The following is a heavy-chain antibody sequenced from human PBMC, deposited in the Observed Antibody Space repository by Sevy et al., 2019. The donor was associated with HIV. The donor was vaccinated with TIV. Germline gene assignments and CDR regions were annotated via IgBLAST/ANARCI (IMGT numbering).Heavy chain of an antibody. D-gene: IGHD3-22*01. CDR2: IYPGDSDT. CDR1: GYSFTSYW. V-gene: IGHV5-51*01. Sequence: GESLKTSCKGSGYSFTSYWIGWVRQMPGKGLEWMGIIYPGDSDTRYSPSFQGQVTISADKSISTAYLQWSSLKASDTAMYYCARRGIVVVTPFDIWGQGTMVTVSS. CDR3: ARRGIVVVTPFDI. J-gene: IGHJ3*02.